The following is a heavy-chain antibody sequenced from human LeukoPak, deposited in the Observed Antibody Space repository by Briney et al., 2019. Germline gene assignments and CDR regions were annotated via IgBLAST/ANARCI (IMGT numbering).Heavy chain of an antibody. J-gene: IGHJ3*02. V-gene: IGHV4-59*01. Sequence: SETLSLTCTVSGGSISSCYWSWIRQPPGKGLEWIGYIYYSGSTNYNPSLKSRVTISVDTSKNQFSLKLSSVTAADTAVYYCARDPAYYYDSSGYQDAFDIWGQGTMVTVSS. D-gene: IGHD3-22*01. CDR2: IYYSGST. CDR3: ARDPAYYYDSSGYQDAFDI. CDR1: GGSISSCY.